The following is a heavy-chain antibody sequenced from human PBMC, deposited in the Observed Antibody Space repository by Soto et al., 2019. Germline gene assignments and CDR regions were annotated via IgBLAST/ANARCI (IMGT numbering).Heavy chain of an antibody. D-gene: IGHD3-10*01. V-gene: IGHV1-69*02. CDR2: VNPIVSMS. CDR1: GDTFSFYT. Sequence: QVQLVQSGAEVKKPGSSVKVSCKASGDTFSFYTINWVRQAPGLGLEWMGRVNPIVSMSNYAQKFQGRVTITADKSTNTAYMHLSSLSSEDTAIYYCAASYGSGYRAFDYWGQGALVTVSS. CDR3: AASYGSGYRAFDY. J-gene: IGHJ4*02.